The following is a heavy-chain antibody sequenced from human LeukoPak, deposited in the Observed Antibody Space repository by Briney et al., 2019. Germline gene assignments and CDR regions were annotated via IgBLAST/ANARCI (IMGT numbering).Heavy chain of an antibody. CDR1: GFIFSNYW. CDR3: ARDRGDRLFDY. D-gene: IGHD4-17*01. CDR2: IKQDGSEK. V-gene: IGHV3-7*01. J-gene: IGHJ4*02. Sequence: GESLKISCAASGFIFSNYWMPWVRQSPGKGLEWVANIKQDGSEKYYVDSVKGRFTISRDNAKNSLYLQMNSLRAEDTAVYYCARDRGDRLFDYWGQGTLVTVSS.